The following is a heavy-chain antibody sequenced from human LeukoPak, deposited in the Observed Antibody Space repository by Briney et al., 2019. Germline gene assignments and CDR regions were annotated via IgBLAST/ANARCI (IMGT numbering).Heavy chain of an antibody. CDR2: INLNSGGT. Sequence: ASVKLSCTASGYTVTGYYMHWGRQAPGPGLGWMGWINLNSGGTNYAQKFLGSVAMTTDTTITTAYFEMSRLTSDDTAAQYCSRDIFVAATYIFDNCGEG. CDR3: SRDIFVAATYIFDN. V-gene: IGHV1-2*02. J-gene: IGHJ4*02. CDR1: GYTVTGYY. D-gene: IGHD1-1*01.